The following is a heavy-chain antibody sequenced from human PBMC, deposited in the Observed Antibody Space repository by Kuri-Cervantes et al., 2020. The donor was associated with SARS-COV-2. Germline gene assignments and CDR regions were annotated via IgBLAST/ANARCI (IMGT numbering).Heavy chain of an antibody. J-gene: IGHJ4*02. CDR1: GFNFSRTD. D-gene: IGHD2-21*01. V-gene: IGHV3-30*18. CDR3: AKDHFGVHDF. CDR2: ISHDGKHK. Sequence: GESLKISCAASGFNFSRTDMHWVRQAPGKGLEWVAVISHDGKHKKCIGSGKGRFAISRDNSQNTLLLQMTSLRSEDTAMYYCAKDHFGVHDFWGQGTLVTVSS.